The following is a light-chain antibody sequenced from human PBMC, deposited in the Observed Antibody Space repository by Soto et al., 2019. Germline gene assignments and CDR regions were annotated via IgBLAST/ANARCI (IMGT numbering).Light chain of an antibody. CDR2: GAS. J-gene: IGKJ5*01. CDR3: QQYGRSVPIT. CDR1: QSVSSN. Sequence: EIVMTQSPATLSVSPGERATLSCRASQSVSSNLACYQQKPGQAPRLLIYGASTRATGLPARFSGSGSGTEFTLTISSLEPEDFAVYYCQQYGRSVPITFGQGTRLEIK. V-gene: IGKV3-15*01.